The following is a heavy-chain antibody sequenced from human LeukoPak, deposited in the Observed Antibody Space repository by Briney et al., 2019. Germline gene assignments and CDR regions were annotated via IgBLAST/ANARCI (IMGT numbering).Heavy chain of an antibody. CDR3: TTRGGSFSIFDY. Sequence: GGSLRLSCAASGFTFSDACMSCVRQAPGEGLECVGRIKSKTDGGTTDYAAPVKGRFTISRDDSKNTLYLQMNSLKTEDTAVYYCTTRGGSFSIFDYWGQGTLVTVSS. V-gene: IGHV3-15*01. D-gene: IGHD1-26*01. CDR1: GFTFSDAC. J-gene: IGHJ4*02. CDR2: IKSKTDGGTT.